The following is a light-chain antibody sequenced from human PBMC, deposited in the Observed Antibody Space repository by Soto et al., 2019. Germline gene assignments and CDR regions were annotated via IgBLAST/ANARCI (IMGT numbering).Light chain of an antibody. J-gene: IGKJ4*01. CDR2: DAS. CDR1: HDIRNY. Sequence: DIQMTPSPSSLSASVGDRVTITCQASHDIRNYLNWYQQKPGQAPRLLIHDASRLQTAVPSRFSGSGSGTDFILTITSLQPDDIATYHCQQYDKLPLTFGGGTKVEI. V-gene: IGKV1-33*01. CDR3: QQYDKLPLT.